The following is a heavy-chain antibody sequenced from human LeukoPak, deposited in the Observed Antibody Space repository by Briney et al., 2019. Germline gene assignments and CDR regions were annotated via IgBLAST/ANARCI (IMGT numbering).Heavy chain of an antibody. CDR1: GYTFTGYH. CDR3: ARGGGLDV. Sequence: GGSLRLSCGDSGYTFTGYHMNWVRQAPGKGLEWVANIKQDGSKKSYVDSVKGRFTISRDNAKNSLYLQMSNLRAEDTAVYFCARGGGLDVWGQGATVTVSS. J-gene: IGHJ6*02. V-gene: IGHV3-7*03. D-gene: IGHD3-16*01. CDR2: IKQDGSKK.